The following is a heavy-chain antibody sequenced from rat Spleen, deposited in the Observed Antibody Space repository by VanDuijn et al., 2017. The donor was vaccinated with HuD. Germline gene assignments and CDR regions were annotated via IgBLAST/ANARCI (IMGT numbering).Heavy chain of an antibody. D-gene: IGHD1-2*01. V-gene: IGHV5S13*01. J-gene: IGHJ4*01. CDR1: GFTFSDYY. Sequence: EVQLVESGGGLVQPGRSLKLSCAASGFTFSDYYMAWVRQAPTKGLEWVATISSDGAFTYYRDSVKGRFTISRDNAKNTQYLQMDSLRSEDTATYYCARGRYYYSSPTNVMDAWGQGASVTVSS. CDR3: ARGRYYYSSPTNVMDA. CDR2: ISSDGAFT.